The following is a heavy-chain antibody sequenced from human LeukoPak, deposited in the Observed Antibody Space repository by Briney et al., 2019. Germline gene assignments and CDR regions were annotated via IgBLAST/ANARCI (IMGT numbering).Heavy chain of an antibody. V-gene: IGHV1-46*01. CDR3: ARRSPIYDAFDI. Sequence: ASVKVSCKASGYTFTSYYMHWVRQAPGQGLEWMGIINPSGGSTSYAQKFQGGVTMTRDMSTSTVYMELSSLRSEDTAVYYCARRSPIYDAFDIWGQGTMVTVSS. CDR2: INPSGGST. D-gene: IGHD3-3*02. CDR1: GYTFTSYY. J-gene: IGHJ3*02.